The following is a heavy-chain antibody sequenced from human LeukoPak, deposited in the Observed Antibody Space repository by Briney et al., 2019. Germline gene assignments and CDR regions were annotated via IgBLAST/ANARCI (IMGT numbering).Heavy chain of an antibody. CDR3: ARVRGGYSYGTGYYYMDV. J-gene: IGHJ6*03. D-gene: IGHD5-18*01. CDR1: GFTFSSYE. Sequence: AGGSLRLSCAASGFTFSSYEMSWVRQAPGKGLEWVSYISSSGSTIYYADFVKGRFTISRDNAKNSLYLQMNSLRAEDTAVYYCARVRGGYSYGTGYYYMDVWGKGTTVTVSS. V-gene: IGHV3-48*03. CDR2: ISSSGSTI.